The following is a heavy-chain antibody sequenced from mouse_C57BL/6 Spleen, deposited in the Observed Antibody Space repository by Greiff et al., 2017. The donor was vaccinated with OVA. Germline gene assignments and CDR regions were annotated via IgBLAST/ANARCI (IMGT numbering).Heavy chain of an antibody. CDR1: GYTFTSYW. CDR2: IDPSDSYT. D-gene: IGHD1-1*01. CDR3: ARTIYYYGGMDY. V-gene: IGHV1-69*01. J-gene: IGHJ4*01. Sequence: QVQLQQPGAELVMPGASVKLSCKASGYTFTSYWMHWVKQRPGQGLEWIGEIDPSDSYTNYNQKFKGKSTLTVDKSSSTAYMQRSSLTSEDSAVYYCARTIYYYGGMDYWGQGTSVTVSS.